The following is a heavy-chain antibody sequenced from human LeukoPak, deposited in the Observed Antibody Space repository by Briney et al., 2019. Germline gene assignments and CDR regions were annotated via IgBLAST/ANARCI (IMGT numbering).Heavy chain of an antibody. J-gene: IGHJ3*02. CDR3: ARDPLDISRWGNAFDI. V-gene: IGHV3-23*01. CDR1: GFTFSSYA. D-gene: IGHD2-2*03. Sequence: GGSLRLSCAASGFTFSSYAMSWVRQAPGKGLEWVSTISGSGAGTYYADSVKGRFTISRDNSKSTLYLQMNGLRPEDTALYYCARDPLDISRWGNAFDIWGQGTIVTVSS. CDR2: ISGSGAGT.